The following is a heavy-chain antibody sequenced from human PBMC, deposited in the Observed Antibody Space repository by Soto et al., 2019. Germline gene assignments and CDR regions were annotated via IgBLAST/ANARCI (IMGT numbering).Heavy chain of an antibody. CDR3: ARRVHFFAVRGFGP. CDR1: GGSFSGYY. V-gene: IGHV4-34*01. J-gene: IGHJ5*02. Sequence: SETLSLSCAVHGGSFSGYYWSWIRQPPGKGLEWIGEINHSGSTNYDPSLKSRVTISVDTSKNQFSLKLSSVTAADRAVYYCARRVHFFAVRGFGPCGEGILVS. D-gene: IGHD3-3*02. CDR2: INHSGST.